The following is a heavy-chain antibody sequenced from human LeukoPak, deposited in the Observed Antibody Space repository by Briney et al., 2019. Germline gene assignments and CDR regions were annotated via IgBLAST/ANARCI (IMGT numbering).Heavy chain of an antibody. CDR2: ISSSSSYI. V-gene: IGHV3-21*01. Sequence: GGSLRLSCAASGFTFRTSSMNWVRQAPGKGLEWVSSISSSSSYIYYADSEKGRYTISRDNAKNSLYLQMNSLRAEDTAVYYCARVHIFTGYYQIGVFDYWGQGTLVTVSS. CDR1: GFTFRTSS. D-gene: IGHD3-9*01. J-gene: IGHJ4*02. CDR3: ARVHIFTGYYQIGVFDY.